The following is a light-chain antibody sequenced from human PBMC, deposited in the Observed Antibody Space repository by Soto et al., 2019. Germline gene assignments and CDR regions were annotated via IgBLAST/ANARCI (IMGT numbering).Light chain of an antibody. CDR3: MQALQTWT. V-gene: IGKV2-28*01. CDR2: LGS. Sequence: DIVMTQSPLSLPVTPGEPASISFRSIQXLLHSNGYSYLDWYLQKPGQAPQLLIYLGSNRASGVPDRFSGSGSGTDFTLKISKVEAEDVGVYYCMQALQTWTFGQGTKVDI. CDR1: QXLLHSNGYSY. J-gene: IGKJ1*01.